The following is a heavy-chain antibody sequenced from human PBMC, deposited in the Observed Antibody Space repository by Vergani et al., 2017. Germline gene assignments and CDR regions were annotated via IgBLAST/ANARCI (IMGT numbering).Heavy chain of an antibody. CDR3: AHARHISGYNYAGLYYYYGMDV. J-gene: IGHJ6*02. V-gene: IGHV2-5*01. CDR1: GFSLSTSGVG. Sequence: QITLKESGPTLVKPTQTLTLTCTFSGFSLSTSGVGVGWIRQPPGKALEWLALIYWNDDKRYSPSLKSRLTITKDTSKNQVVLTMTNMDPVDTATYCCAHARHISGYNYAGLYYYYGMDVWGQGTTVTVSS. CDR2: IYWNDDK. D-gene: IGHD3-22*01.